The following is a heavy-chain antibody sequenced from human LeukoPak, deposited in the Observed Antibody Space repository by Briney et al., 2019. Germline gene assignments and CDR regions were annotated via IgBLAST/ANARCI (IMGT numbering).Heavy chain of an antibody. CDR1: GFTFSRHW. V-gene: IGHV3-74*01. J-gene: IGHJ4*02. D-gene: IGHD6-19*01. CDR3: ARGFDSSGEDY. CDR2: IYSDGSST. Sequence: GGSLRLSCAASGFTFSRHWMHWVRQAPGKGLVWVSRIYSDGSSTSYADSVRGRFTISRDNAKNTLYLQMNSLRAEDTAVYYCARGFDSSGEDYWGRGTLVTVSS.